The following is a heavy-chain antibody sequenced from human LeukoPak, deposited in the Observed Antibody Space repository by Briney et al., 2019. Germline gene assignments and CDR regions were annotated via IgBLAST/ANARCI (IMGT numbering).Heavy chain of an antibody. CDR2: IKEDGSAK. J-gene: IGHJ4*02. CDR1: GFTFSSYW. Sequence: GGSLRLSCAASGFTFSSYWMTWVRQAPGQGLEWVANIKEDGSAKYHVDSVKGRFTISGDNAKNSLYLQMNSLRVEDTAVYYCTRDTGCSGGACYSFYDYWGQGTLVTVSS. CDR3: TRDTGCSGGACYSFYDY. D-gene: IGHD2-21*01. V-gene: IGHV3-7*01.